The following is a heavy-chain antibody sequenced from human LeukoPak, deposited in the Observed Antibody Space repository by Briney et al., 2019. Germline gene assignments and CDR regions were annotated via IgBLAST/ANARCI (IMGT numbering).Heavy chain of an antibody. Sequence: SETLSLTCTVSGGSISSYYWSWIRQPPGKGLEWIGYIYYSGSTNYNPSLKSRVTISVDTSKNQSSLKLSSVTAADTAVYYCARDGYYYDSSGYYYANWFDPWGQGTLVTVSS. D-gene: IGHD3-22*01. J-gene: IGHJ5*02. V-gene: IGHV4-59*01. CDR1: GGSISSYY. CDR2: IYYSGST. CDR3: ARDGYYYDSSGYYYANWFDP.